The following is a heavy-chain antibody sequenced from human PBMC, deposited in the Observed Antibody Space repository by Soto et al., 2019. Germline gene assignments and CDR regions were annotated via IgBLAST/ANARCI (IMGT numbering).Heavy chain of an antibody. CDR1: KFTFSTYD. Sequence: HLVESGGGVVQPGTSLRLSCAASKFTFSTYDMHWVRQAPGKGLEWVAVVSYDGNKRYYADSVSGRFTISRDNSKNTMDLEMNSLRPEDTAVYFCAKGRDSTGWYYRAVDYWGQGNLVTVSS. J-gene: IGHJ4*02. D-gene: IGHD6-19*01. CDR3: AKGRDSTGWYYRAVDY. CDR2: VSYDGNKR. V-gene: IGHV3-30*18.